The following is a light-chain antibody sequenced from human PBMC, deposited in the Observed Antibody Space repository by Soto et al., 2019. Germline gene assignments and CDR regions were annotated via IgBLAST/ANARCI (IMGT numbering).Light chain of an antibody. J-gene: IGKJ5*01. V-gene: IGKV3-20*01. CDR2: GAS. Sequence: EIVLTQSPGTLSLSPGERATLSCRASQSVSTNYLAWYQQKPGQAPRLLIYGASSRATGIPDRFSGSGSGADFTLTISRLEPEDFAVYYCQQHVNSQITFGQGTRLEIK. CDR1: QSVSTNY. CDR3: QQHVNSQIT.